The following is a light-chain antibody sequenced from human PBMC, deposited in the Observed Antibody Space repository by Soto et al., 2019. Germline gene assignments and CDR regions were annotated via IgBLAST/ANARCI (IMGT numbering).Light chain of an antibody. CDR3: QVWDSSDHVV. Sequence: SSELTQPPSVSVAPGKTARITCGGTNIGSKSVHWYQQKPGQAPVLVIYYDSDRPSGIPERFSGSNSGNTATLTISRVEAGDEADYYCQVWDSSDHVVFGGGTKLTVL. J-gene: IGLJ2*01. CDR2: YDS. CDR1: NIGSKS. V-gene: IGLV3-21*04.